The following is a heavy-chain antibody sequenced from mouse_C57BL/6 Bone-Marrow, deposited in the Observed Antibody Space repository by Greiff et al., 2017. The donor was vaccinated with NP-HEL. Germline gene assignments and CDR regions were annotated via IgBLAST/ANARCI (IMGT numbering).Heavy chain of an antibody. CDR1: GFNIKDDY. CDR3: TTRFPNYFDY. J-gene: IGHJ2*01. Sequence: EVMLVESGAELVRPGASVKLSCTASGFNIKDDYMHWVKQRPEQGLEWIGWIDPENGDTEYASKFQGKATITADTSSNTAYLQLSSLTSEDTAVYYCTTRFPNYFDYWGQGTTLTVSS. V-gene: IGHV14-4*01. CDR2: IDPENGDT.